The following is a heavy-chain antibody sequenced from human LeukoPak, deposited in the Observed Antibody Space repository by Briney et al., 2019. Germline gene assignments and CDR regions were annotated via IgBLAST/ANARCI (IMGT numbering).Heavy chain of an antibody. D-gene: IGHD3-16*02. CDR2: IIGSGNSI. CDR1: GFTFSTYA. J-gene: IGHJ4*02. V-gene: IGHV3-23*01. CDR3: AKHGDNVWGSFRFGLDY. Sequence: GGSLRLSCAASGFTFSTYAMSWVRQAPGKGLEWVSLIIGSGNSIHYADSVKGRFTISRDNFKNTVFLQLNSLRPEDTAVYYCAKHGDNVWGSFRFGLDYWGQGTQVTVSS.